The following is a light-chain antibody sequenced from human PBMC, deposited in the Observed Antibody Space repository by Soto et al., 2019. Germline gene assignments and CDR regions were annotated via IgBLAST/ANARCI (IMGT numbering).Light chain of an antibody. Sequence: DIQMTQSPSSLSASVGDRVNITCRASQSISSYLNWYQQKPGKAPKLLVYAASRLPSGVPSRFSGTGSGTDFTLTISSMQPEDFATYYCQQNFRTPFTFGPGTKLDIK. V-gene: IGKV1-39*01. CDR2: AAS. CDR3: QQNFRTPFT. J-gene: IGKJ3*01. CDR1: QSISSY.